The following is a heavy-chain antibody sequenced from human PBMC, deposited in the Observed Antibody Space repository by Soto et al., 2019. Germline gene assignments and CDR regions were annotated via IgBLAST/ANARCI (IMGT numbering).Heavy chain of an antibody. CDR1: GFTFRSYV. CDR3: ARWGTTGGLDV. Sequence: QVQLVESGGGVVQPGTSLRVSCVGSGFTFRSYVIHWVRQAPGKGLEWVALTSYDGRDKYYADSVRGRFTISRDNSRNTVDLQMDSLKLEDTALYDCARWGTTGGLDVWGQGTLVSVSS. D-gene: IGHD3-16*01. V-gene: IGHV3-30*19. J-gene: IGHJ1*01. CDR2: TSYDGRDK.